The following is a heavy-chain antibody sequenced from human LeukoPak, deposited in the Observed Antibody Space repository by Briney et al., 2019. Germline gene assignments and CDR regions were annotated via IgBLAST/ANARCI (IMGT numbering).Heavy chain of an antibody. CDR1: GFTFNNYA. J-gene: IGHJ4*02. Sequence: GESLRLSCAASGFTFNNYAMHWVRQAPDTGLEWLALIWHDGSKEYYADSVKGRFTISRDNSKNTLYLEMNSLRPEDTAVYFCARRSGSSFDYWGQGTVVTVSS. CDR2: IWHDGSKE. V-gene: IGHV3-30*04. D-gene: IGHD6-6*01. CDR3: ARRSGSSFDY.